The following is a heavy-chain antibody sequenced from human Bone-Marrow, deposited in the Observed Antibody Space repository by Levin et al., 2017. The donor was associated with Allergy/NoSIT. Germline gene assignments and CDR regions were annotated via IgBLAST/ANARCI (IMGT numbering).Heavy chain of an antibody. CDR3: ARTTTTSSPNWYFDL. J-gene: IGHJ2*01. CDR2: INTDGRST. D-gene: IGHD4-17*01. CDR1: GFTFSSYW. V-gene: IGHV3-74*01. Sequence: SCAASGFTFSSYWMHWVRQTPEKELAWVSRINTDGRSTSYADSVKGRFTISRDNAKNTLYLEMNSLRAEDTAVYYCARTTTTSSPNWYFDLWGRGTLVTVSS.